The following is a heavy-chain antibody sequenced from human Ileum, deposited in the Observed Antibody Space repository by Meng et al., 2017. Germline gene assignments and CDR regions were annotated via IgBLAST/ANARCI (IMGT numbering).Heavy chain of an antibody. CDR3: ARRVGATPYAYNWLDP. CDR1: GGSFSGYY. D-gene: IGHD1-26*01. V-gene: IGHV4-34*01. CDR2: IDHSGGT. Sequence: HVQLQQWGAGLVEPSETLSLTCGVYGGSFSGYYWSWIRQPPGKGLEWIGEIDHSGGTNYNPSLKNRVTISVDTSNNRFSLKLSSVKAADTALYFCARRVGATPYAYNWLDPWGQGTLVTVSS. J-gene: IGHJ5*02.